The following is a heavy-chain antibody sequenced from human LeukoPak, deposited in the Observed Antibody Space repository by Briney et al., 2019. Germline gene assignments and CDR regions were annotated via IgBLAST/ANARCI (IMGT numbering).Heavy chain of an antibody. Sequence: SVKVSCKVSGGTFSSYAISWVRQAPGQGLEWMGGIIPIFGTANYAQKFQGRVTITADESTSTAYMELSSLRSEDTAVYYCARDRRGYFDYWGQGTLVTVSS. J-gene: IGHJ4*02. CDR2: IIPIFGTA. V-gene: IGHV1-69*01. CDR3: ARDRRGYFDY. CDR1: GGTFSSYA.